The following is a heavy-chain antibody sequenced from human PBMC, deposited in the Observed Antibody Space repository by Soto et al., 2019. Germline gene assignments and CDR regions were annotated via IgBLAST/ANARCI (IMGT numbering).Heavy chain of an antibody. CDR1: GFSFRKAY. D-gene: IGHD6-19*01. V-gene: IGHV3-15*01. Sequence: EVHLVESGGGLVEPGGSLRHSCAASGFSFRKAYMSWVRQAPGRGPEWVGRIKTEGDGGTREYAAPVRGRFSISRDDSRSTLYLEMNSLKSGDTAIYYCTTWLEGPSGWFDNWGQGTLVTVSS. CDR2: IKTEGDGGTR. J-gene: IGHJ4*02. CDR3: TTWLEGPSGWFDN.